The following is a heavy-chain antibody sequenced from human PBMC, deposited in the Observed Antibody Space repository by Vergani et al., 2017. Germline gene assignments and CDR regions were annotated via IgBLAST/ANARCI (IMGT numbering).Heavy chain of an antibody. D-gene: IGHD2-2*01. CDR1: GYSISSGYY. V-gene: IGHV4-38-2*01. CDR3: ARGGDIVVVPAAMMYGMDV. CDR2: IYHSGRT. J-gene: IGHJ6*02. Sequence: QVQLQESVPGLVKPSETLSLTCAVSGYSISSGYYWGWIRQPPGKGLEWIGSIYHSGRTYYIPSLKSRVTISVDTSRNKFSLKLSSVTAADTAVYYCARGGDIVVVPAAMMYGMDVWGQGTTVTVSS.